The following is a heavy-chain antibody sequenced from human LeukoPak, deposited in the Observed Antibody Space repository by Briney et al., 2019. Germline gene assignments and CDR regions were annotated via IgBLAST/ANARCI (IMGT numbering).Heavy chain of an antibody. D-gene: IGHD3-3*01. CDR1: GGSSSSHY. CDR3: ARLLDFWSYMDV. CDR2: IYTSGST. J-gene: IGHJ6*03. V-gene: IGHV4-4*09. Sequence: PSETLSLTCTVSGGSSSSHYWSWIRQPPGKGLEWIGYIYTSGSTKYNPSLMSRVSISVYTPKNHFSLKLSSVSAPDTAVYNCARLLDFWSYMDVCGKGTTVTVSS.